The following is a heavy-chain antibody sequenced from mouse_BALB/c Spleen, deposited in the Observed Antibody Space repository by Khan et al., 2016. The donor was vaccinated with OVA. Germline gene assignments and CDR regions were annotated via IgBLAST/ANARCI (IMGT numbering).Heavy chain of an antibody. J-gene: IGHJ3*01. V-gene: IGHV1S135*01. CDR2: IDPFSGGT. Sequence: EVQLQQSGPELMKPGASVKISCKASGYSFTSYYIHWVMQSHGKSLEWIGYIDPFSGGTTYNQKFKGKATLTVDKSSSTAYINLSNHTSEDSAVYYCTRHGYVAWFTYWGQGTLVTVSA. CDR3: TRHGYVAWFTY. CDR1: GYSFTSYY. D-gene: IGHD2-2*01.